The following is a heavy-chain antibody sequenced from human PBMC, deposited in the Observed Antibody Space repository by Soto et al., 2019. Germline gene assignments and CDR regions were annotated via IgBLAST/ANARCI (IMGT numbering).Heavy chain of an antibody. CDR2: IHLGDSDT. D-gene: IGHD3-10*01. J-gene: IGHJ4*02. V-gene: IGHV5-51*01. CDR1: GYSFTNYW. Sequence: GESLKISCKGSGYSFTNYWIGWVRQMPGKGLEWMGIIHLGDSDTRYSPSFQGQVTISADKSISTAYLQWSSLKASDTAMYYCARLRDLDFWAWGQGTLVTVSS. CDR3: ARLRDLDFWA.